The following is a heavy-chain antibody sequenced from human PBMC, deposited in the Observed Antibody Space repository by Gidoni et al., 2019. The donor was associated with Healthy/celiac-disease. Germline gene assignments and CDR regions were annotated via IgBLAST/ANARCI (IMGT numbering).Heavy chain of an antibody. D-gene: IGHD2-21*02. CDR2: FGTA. J-gene: IGHJ6*02. Sequence: FGTANYAQKFQGRVTITADESTSTAYMELSSLRSEDTAVYYCARLRDGKYYYYGMDVWGQGTTVTVSS. CDR3: ARLRDGKYYYYGMDV. V-gene: IGHV1-69*01.